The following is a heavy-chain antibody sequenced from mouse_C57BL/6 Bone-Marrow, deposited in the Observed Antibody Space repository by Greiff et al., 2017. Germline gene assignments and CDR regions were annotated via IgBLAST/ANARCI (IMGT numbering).Heavy chain of an antibody. D-gene: IGHD2-4*01. V-gene: IGHV1-64*01. J-gene: IGHJ4*01. Sequence: QVQLQQPGAELVKPGASVKLSCKASGYTFTNYWMHWVKQRPGQGLEWIGMMHPNGGSPDYNEKFKSEATLSVDKSSRTAYMEISSLTSEDSAVDYCARSYDYDDYTMDYWGQGTSVTVSS. CDR2: MHPNGGSP. CDR3: ARSYDYDDYTMDY. CDR1: GYTFTNYW.